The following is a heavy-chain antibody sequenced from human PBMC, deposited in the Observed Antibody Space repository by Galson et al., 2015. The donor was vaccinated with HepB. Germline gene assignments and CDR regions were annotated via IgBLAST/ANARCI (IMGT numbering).Heavy chain of an antibody. CDR1: GFTFSPFG. Sequence: SLRLSCAASGFTFSPFGMTWVRQAPGKGLEWISYISSSSSTIYYADSVKGRFIVSRDNARMSVFLQMNSLRGEDTAVYYCARGGPWFGERTEYFQNWGRGTLVTVSS. J-gene: IGHJ1*01. CDR2: ISSSSSTI. CDR3: ARGGPWFGERTEYFQN. V-gene: IGHV3-48*04. D-gene: IGHD3-10*01.